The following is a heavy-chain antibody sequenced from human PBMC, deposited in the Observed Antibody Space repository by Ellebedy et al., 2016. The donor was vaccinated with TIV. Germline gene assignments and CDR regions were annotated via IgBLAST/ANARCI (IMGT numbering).Heavy chain of an antibody. V-gene: IGHV1-46*01. D-gene: IGHD5-12*01. Sequence: AASVKVSCKASGYTFTSYYMHWVRQAPGQGLEWMGIINPSGGSTSYAQKFQGRVTMTRDTSTSTVYMELRSLRSDDTAVYYCARVGYSGYAIDFWGQGTLVTVSS. CDR3: ARVGYSGYAIDF. CDR1: GYTFTSYY. CDR2: INPSGGST. J-gene: IGHJ4*02.